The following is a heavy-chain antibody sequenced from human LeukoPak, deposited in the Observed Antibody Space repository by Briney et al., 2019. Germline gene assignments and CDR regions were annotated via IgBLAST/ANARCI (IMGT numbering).Heavy chain of an antibody. J-gene: IGHJ5*02. CDR3: ARVTVRFLGNWFDP. V-gene: IGHV4-59*01. Sequence: PSETLSLTCTVSGGSISSYYWSWIRQPPGKGLEWIGYIHCSGSTNYNPSLKSRVTISVDTSKNQFSLKLSSVTAADTAVYYCARVTVRFLGNWFDPWGQEPWSPSPQ. CDR2: IHCSGST. D-gene: IGHD3-3*01. CDR1: GGSISSYY.